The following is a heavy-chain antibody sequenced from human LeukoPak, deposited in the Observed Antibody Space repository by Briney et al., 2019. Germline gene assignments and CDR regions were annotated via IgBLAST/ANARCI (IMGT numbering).Heavy chain of an antibody. D-gene: IGHD3-22*01. Sequence: GGSLRLSCAASGFTFSSYSMNWVRQAPGKGLEWVSYISSSSSYIYYADSVKGRFTISRDNAKNSLYLQMNSLRAEDTAVYYCARENYYNSSGYYGFWGQGTLVTVSS. CDR3: ARENYYNSSGYYGF. CDR2: ISSSSSYI. V-gene: IGHV3-21*01. CDR1: GFTFSSYS. J-gene: IGHJ4*02.